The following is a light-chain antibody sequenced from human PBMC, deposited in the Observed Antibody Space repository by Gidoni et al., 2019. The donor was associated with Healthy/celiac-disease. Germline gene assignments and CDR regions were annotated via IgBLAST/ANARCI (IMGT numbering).Light chain of an antibody. CDR2: WAS. J-gene: IGKJ3*01. V-gene: IGKV4-1*01. Sequence: DIVMTQSPDPLAASLGERATINCKSSQSVLYSSNNKNYLAWYQQKPGQPPKLLIYWASTRESGVPDRCSGSGSGTDFTLTISSLQAEDVAVYYCQQYYSTPPTFGPGTKVDIK. CDR3: QQYYSTPPT. CDR1: QSVLYSSNNKNY.